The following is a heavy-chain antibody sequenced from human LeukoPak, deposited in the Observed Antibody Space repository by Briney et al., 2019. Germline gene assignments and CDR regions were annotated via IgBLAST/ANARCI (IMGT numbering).Heavy chain of an antibody. Sequence: WETLSLTCSVSGGSVSSSTYYWGWIRQPPGKGLEWIGSVYYSGSTYYNPSLKSRVTISVDTSKNQFSLKLSSVTAADTAVYYCASEYSSSWNAFDIWGQGTMVTVSS. V-gene: IGHV4-39*01. CDR1: GGSVSSSTYY. CDR3: ASEYSSSWNAFDI. D-gene: IGHD6-6*01. CDR2: VYYSGST. J-gene: IGHJ3*02.